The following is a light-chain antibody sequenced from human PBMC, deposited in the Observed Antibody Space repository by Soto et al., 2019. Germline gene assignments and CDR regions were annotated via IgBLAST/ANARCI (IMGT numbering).Light chain of an antibody. CDR3: QYHTDWPPYT. V-gene: IGKV3-11*02. CDR2: DSS. Sequence: EMVLTQSPATLSLSPGDRATLSCRASQSVGRYLAWYQQRPGQAPRLLIYDSSNRVTGIPARFSGNGSGRDFILTISSLEPEDFAVYYCQYHTDWPPYTFGQGTTLEI. CDR1: QSVGRY. J-gene: IGKJ2*01.